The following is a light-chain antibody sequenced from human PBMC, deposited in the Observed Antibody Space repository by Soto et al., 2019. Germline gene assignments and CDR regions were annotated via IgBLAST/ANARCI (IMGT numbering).Light chain of an antibody. J-gene: IGLJ2*01. CDR3: LLSYSGASKV. V-gene: IGLV7-46*01. Sequence: QSVVTQEPSLTVSPGGTVTLTCGSSTGAVTNGHYPYWFQQKPGQAPRTLIYDTSNRHSWAPARFSGSLLGGKAALTLSGAQPEDEAEYYCLLSYSGASKVFGGGTKLTVL. CDR2: DTS. CDR1: TGAVTNGHY.